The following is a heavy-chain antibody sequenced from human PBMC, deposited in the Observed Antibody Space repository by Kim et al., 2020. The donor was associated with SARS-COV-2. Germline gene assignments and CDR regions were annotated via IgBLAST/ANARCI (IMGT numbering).Heavy chain of an antibody. CDR3: ARDSSVVTGDAFDI. J-gene: IGHJ3*02. V-gene: IGHV4-4*07. D-gene: IGHD7-27*01. Sequence: NPSLKSRVTMSVDTSKNQFSLKLSSVTAADTAVYYCARDSSVVTGDAFDIWGQGTMVTVSS.